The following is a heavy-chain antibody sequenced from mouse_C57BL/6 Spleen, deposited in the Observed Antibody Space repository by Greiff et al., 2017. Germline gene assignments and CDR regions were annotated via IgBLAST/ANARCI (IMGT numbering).Heavy chain of an antibody. CDR1: GYSITSGYY. Sequence: EVHLVESGPGLVKPSQSLSLTCSVTGYSITSGYYWNWIRQFPGNKLEWMGYISYDGSNNYNPSLKNRISITRDTSKNQFFLKLNSVTTEDTATYYCARNYGSSGAMDYWGQGTSVTVSS. CDR2: ISYDGSN. CDR3: ARNYGSSGAMDY. J-gene: IGHJ4*01. D-gene: IGHD1-1*01. V-gene: IGHV3-6*01.